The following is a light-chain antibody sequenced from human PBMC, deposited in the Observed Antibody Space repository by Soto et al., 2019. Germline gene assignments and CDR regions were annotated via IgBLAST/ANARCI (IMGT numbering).Light chain of an antibody. CDR1: QSVSSSY. V-gene: IGKV3-20*01. CDR2: GAS. CDR3: QQYGSSHT. Sequence: EIVLTHSPGTLSLSPGERATLSYRASQSVSSSYLAWYQQKPGQAPRLLIYGASSRATGIPDRFSGSGSGTDFTLTISRLEPEDFAVYYCQQYGSSHTFGQGTKVDIK. J-gene: IGKJ1*01.